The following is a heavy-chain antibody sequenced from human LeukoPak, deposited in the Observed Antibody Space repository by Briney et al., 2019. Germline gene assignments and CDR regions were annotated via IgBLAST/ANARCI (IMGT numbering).Heavy chain of an antibody. Sequence: PSETLSLTCTVSGGSISSYYWSWIRQPPGKGLEWIGYIYYSGSTYYNPSLKSRVTISVDTSKNQFSLKLSSVTAADTAVYYCARERPKWLLGPAIDYWGQGTLVTVSS. D-gene: IGHD3-22*01. CDR2: IYYSGST. J-gene: IGHJ4*02. V-gene: IGHV4-59*12. CDR1: GGSISSYY. CDR3: ARERPKWLLGPAIDY.